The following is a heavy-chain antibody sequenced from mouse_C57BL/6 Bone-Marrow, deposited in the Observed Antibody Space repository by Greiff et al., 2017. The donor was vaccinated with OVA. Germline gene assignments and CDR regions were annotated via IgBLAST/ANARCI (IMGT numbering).Heavy chain of an antibody. V-gene: IGHV5-9*01. CDR2: ISGGGGNP. J-gene: IGHJ3*01. Sequence: EVKLVESGGGLVKPGGSLKLSCAASGFTFSSYTMSWVRQTPEKRLEWVATISGGGGNPYYPDSVKGRFTISRDNAKNTLYLQMSSLRSEDTALYYCARGYYYGSSLFAYWGQGTLVTVSA. D-gene: IGHD1-1*01. CDR1: GFTFSSYT. CDR3: ARGYYYGSSLFAY.